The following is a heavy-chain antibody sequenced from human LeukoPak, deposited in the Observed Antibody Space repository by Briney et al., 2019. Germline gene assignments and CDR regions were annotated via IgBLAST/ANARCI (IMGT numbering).Heavy chain of an antibody. V-gene: IGHV3-48*02. J-gene: IGHJ4*02. CDR2: IRSSGSPI. Sequence: GGSLRLSCAASGFTFSGYSMNWVRQAPGKGLEWVSYIRSSGSPIYYADSVKGRFTISRVNAKNSVYLQMNSLRDEDTAVYYCVRDPDALDYWGQGTLVTVSS. CDR1: GFTFSGYS. CDR3: VRDPDALDY.